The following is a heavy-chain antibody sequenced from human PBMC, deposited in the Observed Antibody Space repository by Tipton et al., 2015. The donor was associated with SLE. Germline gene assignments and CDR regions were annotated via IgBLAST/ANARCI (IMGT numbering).Heavy chain of an antibody. CDR1: GGSISTTDHY. J-gene: IGHJ5*02. CDR2: VFYSGNT. D-gene: IGHD2-2*02. V-gene: IGHV4-39*07. CDR3: AGEDSSSWFYTRFDP. Sequence: TLSLTCSVSGGSISTTDHYWGWIRQPPGKGLEWIGSVFYSGNTYYNESLQSRVTISIDTSKNHFSLKLYSVTAADTAVYYCAGEDSSSWFYTRFDPWGQGTQVAGTS.